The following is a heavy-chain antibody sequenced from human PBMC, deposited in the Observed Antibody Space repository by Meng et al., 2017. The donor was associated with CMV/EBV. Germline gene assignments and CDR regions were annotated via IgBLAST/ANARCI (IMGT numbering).Heavy chain of an antibody. CDR1: GFTFSSYA. CDR3: AKFYAAGLWYYYGMDV. Sequence: GESLKISCAASGFTFSSYAMSWVRQAPGKGLEWVSVIYSGGSSTYYADSVKGRFTISRDNSKNTLYLQMDSLRAEDTAVYYCAKFYAAGLWYYYGMDVWGRGTTVTVSS. CDR2: IYSGGSST. V-gene: IGHV3-23*03. D-gene: IGHD6-13*01. J-gene: IGHJ6*02.